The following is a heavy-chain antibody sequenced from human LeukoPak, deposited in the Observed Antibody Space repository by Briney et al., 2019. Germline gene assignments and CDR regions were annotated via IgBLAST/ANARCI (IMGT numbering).Heavy chain of an antibody. V-gene: IGHV3-23*01. Sequence: GGSLRLSCSASGFTFSSYTMSWVRQAPGKGLEWVSGINSGGGSTYYADSVKGRFTISRDNSKNTVYLQMNSLRVEDTAVYYCAKGYWNPDSWGQGTLVTVSS. CDR1: GFTFSSYT. J-gene: IGHJ5*01. D-gene: IGHD1-1*01. CDR3: AKGYWNPDS. CDR2: INSGGGST.